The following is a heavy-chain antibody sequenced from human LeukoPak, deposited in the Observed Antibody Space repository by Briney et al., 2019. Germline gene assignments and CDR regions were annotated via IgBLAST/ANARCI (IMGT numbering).Heavy chain of an antibody. D-gene: IGHD2-8*01. Sequence: GGCLRLSCAASGFTFSSYAMSWVRQAAGKGLEWVSAISGSGGSTYYADSVKGRFTISTDNSKNTLYLQMNSLRAEDTAVYYCAKSEMYAKSHYYGMDVWGQGTTVTVSS. CDR3: AKSEMYAKSHYYGMDV. J-gene: IGHJ6*02. CDR1: GFTFSSYA. V-gene: IGHV3-23*01. CDR2: ISGSGGST.